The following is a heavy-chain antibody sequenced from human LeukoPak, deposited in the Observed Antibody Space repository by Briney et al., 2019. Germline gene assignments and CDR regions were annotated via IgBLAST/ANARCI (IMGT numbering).Heavy chain of an antibody. J-gene: IGHJ3*02. CDR1: GFTFSSYA. CDR3: AREGRRGGDSIHAFDI. V-gene: IGHV3-23*01. D-gene: IGHD2-21*02. CDR2: ISGSGGST. Sequence: GGSLRLSCAASGFTFSSYAMSWVRQAPGKGLEWASVISGSGGSTYYADSVKGRFTISRDNSKNTLYLQMNSLRAEDTAVYYCAREGRRGGDSIHAFDIWGQGTMVTVSS.